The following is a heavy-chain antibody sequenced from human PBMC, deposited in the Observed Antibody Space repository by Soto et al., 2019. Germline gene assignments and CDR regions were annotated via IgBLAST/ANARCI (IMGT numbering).Heavy chain of an antibody. V-gene: IGHV1-3*04. J-gene: IGHJ5*02. CDR1: GYRFTSYA. CDR3: ASQGGLWSGNQWFDT. D-gene: IGHD3-3*01. CDR2: IHTGNGDT. Sequence: GASVKVSCKASGYRFTSYAMHWVRQAPGRGLEWMGWIHTGNGDTKYSQSFQGRLTITRDTSASTAYMELRGLKSEDTAVYYCASQGGLWSGNQWFDTWGQGTLVTVSS.